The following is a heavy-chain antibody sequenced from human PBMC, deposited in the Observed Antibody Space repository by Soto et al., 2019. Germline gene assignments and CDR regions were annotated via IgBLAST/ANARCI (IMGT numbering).Heavy chain of an antibody. CDR1: GGSIISVGYY. V-gene: IGHV4-31*03. CDR2: IYYSGST. D-gene: IGHD4-4*01. J-gene: IGHJ6*02. CDR3: ARDAPRTVTSSSTLYYYYYGMDV. Sequence: SETLALAGTVSGGSIISVGYYGSWILQHPGKGLEWIWYIYYSGSTYYNPSLKSRVTISVDASKNQFSLKLSSVTAPDTAVYYCARDAPRTVTSSSTLYYYYYGMDVWGQGTTVTV.